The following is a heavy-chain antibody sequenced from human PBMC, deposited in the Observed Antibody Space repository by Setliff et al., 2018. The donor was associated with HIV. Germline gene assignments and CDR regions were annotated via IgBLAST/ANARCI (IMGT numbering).Heavy chain of an antibody. J-gene: IGHJ1*01. CDR1: GVSISSHY. D-gene: IGHD6-13*01. V-gene: IGHV4-4*08. Sequence: SETLSLTCTVSGVSISSHYWSWIRQPPGKGLEWIGYIYTSGSSTYNPSLKSRVTISRDTSRNQFSLRLSSVTAADTAIYYCARVPTSSWYVTTQRTKEYFHHWGQGTLVTVS. CDR3: ARVPTSSWYVTTQRTKEYFHH. CDR2: IYTSGSS.